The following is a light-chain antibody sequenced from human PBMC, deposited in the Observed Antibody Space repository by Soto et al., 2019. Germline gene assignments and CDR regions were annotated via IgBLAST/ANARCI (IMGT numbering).Light chain of an antibody. V-gene: IGKV4-1*01. Sequence: DIVMTQSPDSLAVSLGERATINCKSSQSLLYSSNSKNYLAWYQRKSGQPPKLLIYWASTRESGVPDRFSGSGSGTDFTLTISSLQADYVAVYYCQQYLSIPRTFGQGTKVEIK. CDR2: WAS. J-gene: IGKJ1*01. CDR1: QSLLYSSNSKNY. CDR3: QQYLSIPRT.